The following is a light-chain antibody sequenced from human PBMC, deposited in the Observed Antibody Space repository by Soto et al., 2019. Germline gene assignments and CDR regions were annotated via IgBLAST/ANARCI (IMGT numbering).Light chain of an antibody. V-gene: IGLV1-40*01. CDR3: QSYDSSLSGNVV. CDR1: SSNIGAGYD. CDR2: GNS. Sequence: QAVVTQPPSVSGAPGQRVTISCTGSSSNIGAGYDVHWYQQLPGTAPKLLIYGNSNRPSGVPDRFSGSKSGTSASLAITGLEAEDEADYNCQSYDSSLSGNVVFGGGTKLTVL. J-gene: IGLJ2*01.